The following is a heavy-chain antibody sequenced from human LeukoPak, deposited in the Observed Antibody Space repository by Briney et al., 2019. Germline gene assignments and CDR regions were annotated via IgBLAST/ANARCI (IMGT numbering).Heavy chain of an antibody. D-gene: IGHD2-15*01. CDR3: ARVNCGGSCYHPHYYYYYYMDV. V-gene: IGHV4-59*01. Sequence: ASETLSLTCTVSGGSISSYYWSWIRQPPGKGLEWIGYIYYSGSTNYNPSLKSRVTISVDTSKNQFSLKLSSVTAADTAVYYCARVNCGGSCYHPHYYYYYYMDVWGKGTTVTVSS. CDR2: IYYSGST. J-gene: IGHJ6*03. CDR1: GGSISSYY.